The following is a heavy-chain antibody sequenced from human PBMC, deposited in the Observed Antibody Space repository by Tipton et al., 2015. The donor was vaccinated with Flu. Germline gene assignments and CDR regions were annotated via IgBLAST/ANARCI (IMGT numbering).Heavy chain of an antibody. CDR3: ARVIPEFVAGLSY. CDR1: GDSISSDYH. Sequence: LSLTCAVSGDSISSDYHWGWIRQFPGKGLEWVSAIGGGGAITYFEDSVKGRFIISRDNIRNTLYLQMNSLRAEDTAIYYCARVIPEFVAGLSYWGQGTLVSVSS. D-gene: IGHD6-19*01. CDR2: IGGGGAIT. J-gene: IGHJ4*02. V-gene: IGHV3-23*01.